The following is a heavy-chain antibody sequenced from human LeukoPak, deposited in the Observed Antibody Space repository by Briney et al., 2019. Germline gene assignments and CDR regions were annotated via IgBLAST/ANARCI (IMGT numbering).Heavy chain of an antibody. CDR2: ISYDGSNK. CDR1: GFTFSSYA. D-gene: IGHD3-22*01. CDR3: ARSPSYYDSSGYPYYMDV. V-gene: IGHV3-30*01. Sequence: GRSLRLSCAASGFTFSSYAMHWVHQAPGKGLEWVAVISYDGSNKYYADSVKGRFTISRDNSKNTLYLQMNSLRAEDTAVYYCARSPSYYDSSGYPYYMDVWGKGTTVTVSS. J-gene: IGHJ6*03.